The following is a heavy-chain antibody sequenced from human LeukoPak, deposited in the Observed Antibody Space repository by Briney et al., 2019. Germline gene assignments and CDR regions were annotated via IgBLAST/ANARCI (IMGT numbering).Heavy chain of an antibody. CDR3: ARVDCGGDCLFDY. D-gene: IGHD2-21*02. V-gene: IGHV4-31*03. J-gene: IGHJ4*02. CDR2: IYYSGST. CDR1: GGSISTGGYY. Sequence: SQTLSLTCTVSGGSISTGGYYWSWIRQHPGKGLEWIGYIYYSGSTYYNPSLKSRVTISVDTSKNQFSLKLSSVTAADTAVYYCARVDCGGDCLFDYWGQGTLVTVSS.